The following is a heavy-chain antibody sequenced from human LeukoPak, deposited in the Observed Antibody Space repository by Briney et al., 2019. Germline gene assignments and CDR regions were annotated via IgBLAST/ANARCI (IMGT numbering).Heavy chain of an antibody. Sequence: SVKVSCKASGGTFSSYAISWVRQAPGQGLEWMGGIIPIFGTANYAQKFQGGVTITTDESTSTAYMELSSLRSDDTAVYYCARCRLIAAAGTWYFDLWGRGTLVTVSS. D-gene: IGHD6-13*01. CDR2: IIPIFGTA. CDR3: ARCRLIAAAGTWYFDL. V-gene: IGHV1-69*05. CDR1: GGTFSSYA. J-gene: IGHJ2*01.